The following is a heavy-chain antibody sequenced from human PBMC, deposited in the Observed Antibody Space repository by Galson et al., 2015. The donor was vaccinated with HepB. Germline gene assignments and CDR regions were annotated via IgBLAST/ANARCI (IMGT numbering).Heavy chain of an antibody. CDR1: GFTFSSYW. CDR2: INSDGSST. Sequence: SLRLSCAASGFTFSSYWMHWVRQAPGKGLVWVSRINSDGSSTSYADSVKGRFTISRDNAKNTLYLQMNSLRAEDTAVYYCARWGGSYYRVVGPRSAFDYWGQGTLVTVSS. V-gene: IGHV3-74*01. D-gene: IGHD1-26*01. CDR3: ARWGGSYYRVVGPRSAFDY. J-gene: IGHJ4*02.